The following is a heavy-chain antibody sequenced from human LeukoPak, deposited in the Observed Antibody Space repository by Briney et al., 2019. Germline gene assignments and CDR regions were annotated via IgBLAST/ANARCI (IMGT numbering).Heavy chain of an antibody. D-gene: IGHD3-10*01. CDR3: ARLAYGSGSPFDY. Sequence: PSETLSLTCTVSGGSISTSNYYWGWIRQPPGKGLERIGSIHYGGSTSYNPSLKSRATIAVDTSKNQFSLKLSSVTAADTAVYCCARLAYGSGSPFDYWGQGTLVTVSS. CDR2: IHYGGST. CDR1: GGSISTSNYY. V-gene: IGHV4-39*01. J-gene: IGHJ4*02.